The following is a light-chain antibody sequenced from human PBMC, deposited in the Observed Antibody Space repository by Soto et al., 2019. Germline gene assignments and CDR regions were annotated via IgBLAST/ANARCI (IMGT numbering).Light chain of an antibody. CDR2: DAS. J-gene: IGKJ3*01. CDR1: QSISSY. V-gene: IGKV3-11*01. CDR3: QQRNNWPPGFT. Sequence: EIVLTQSPATLSLSPGERATLSCRASQSISSYLVWYQQKPGQAPRLLIYDASKRATGIPARFSGSGSGTDFTVTITSLDPEDLAVYYCQQRNNWPPGFTFGPGTKVHIK.